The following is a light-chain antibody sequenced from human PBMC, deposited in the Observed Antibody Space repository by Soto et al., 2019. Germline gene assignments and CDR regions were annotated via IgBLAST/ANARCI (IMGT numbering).Light chain of an antibody. CDR3: SSYTTSTTYV. V-gene: IGLV2-14*01. CDR2: EVR. Sequence: QSVLTQPASVSGSPGQSITISCTGTSSDVGRYNYVSWYQHHPGKAPKLMIYEVRNRPSGVSDRFSGSKSGNAASLTISGLQAEDEADYYCSSYTTSTTYVFGAGTKVTVL. J-gene: IGLJ1*01. CDR1: SSDVGRYNY.